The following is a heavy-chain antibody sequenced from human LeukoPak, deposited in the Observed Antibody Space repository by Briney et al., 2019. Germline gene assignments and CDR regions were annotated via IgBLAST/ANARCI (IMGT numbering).Heavy chain of an antibody. CDR3: TTEFSYYFNN. V-gene: IGHV3-15*01. Sequence: GGSLRLSCAGSGFAFSGTWLNWVRQAPGQGLEWVGRINTRTDGATTTYAAPVKGRFTISRDDSKSTLYLEMNSLKTEDTAVYYCTTEFSYYFNNWGQGTLVTVSP. CDR2: INTRTDGATT. CDR1: GFAFSGTW. J-gene: IGHJ4*02. D-gene: IGHD3-3*01.